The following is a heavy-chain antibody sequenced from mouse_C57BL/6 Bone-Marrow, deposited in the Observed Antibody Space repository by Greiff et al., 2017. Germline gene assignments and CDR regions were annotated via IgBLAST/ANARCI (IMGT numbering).Heavy chain of an antibody. CDR2: IDPSDSYT. J-gene: IGHJ1*03. V-gene: IGHV1-69*01. Sequence: QVQLQQPGAELVMPGASVKLSCKASGYTFTSYWMHWVKQRPGQGLEWIGEIDPSDSYTNYNQKFKGKSTLTVDKSSSTAYMQLSSLTSEDSAVYYCARLITGYFDDWGTGTTVTVSS. CDR1: GYTFTSYW. D-gene: IGHD2-4*01. CDR3: ARLITGYFDD.